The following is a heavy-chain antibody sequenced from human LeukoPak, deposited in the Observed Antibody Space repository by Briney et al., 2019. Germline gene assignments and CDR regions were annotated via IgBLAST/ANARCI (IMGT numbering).Heavy chain of an antibody. CDR1: GITLSNYG. Sequence: GGSLRLSCAVSGITLSNYGMSWVRQAPGKGLEWVAGISDRGSRTNYADSVKGRFTISTDHPKNTLYLQMNSLRAEDTAVYYCAKDEGHCSGGSCYRQDYWGQGTLVTVSS. D-gene: IGHD2-15*01. CDR2: ISDRGSRT. CDR3: AKDEGHCSGGSCYRQDY. J-gene: IGHJ4*02. V-gene: IGHV3-23*01.